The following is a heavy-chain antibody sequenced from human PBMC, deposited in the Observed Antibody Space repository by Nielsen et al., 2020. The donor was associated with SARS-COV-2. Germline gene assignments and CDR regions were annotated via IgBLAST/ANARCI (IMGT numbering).Heavy chain of an antibody. D-gene: IGHD1-7*01. V-gene: IGHV3-43*01. CDR3: AKDGVTGTTRLGWFDP. CDR2: ISWDGGST. CDR1: GFTFSSYT. Sequence: GESLKISCAASGFTFSSYTMHWVRQAPGKGLEWVSLISWDGGSTYYADSVKGRFTISRDNSKNSLYLQMNSLRTEDTALYYCAKDGVTGTTRLGWFDPWGQGTLVTVSS. J-gene: IGHJ5*02.